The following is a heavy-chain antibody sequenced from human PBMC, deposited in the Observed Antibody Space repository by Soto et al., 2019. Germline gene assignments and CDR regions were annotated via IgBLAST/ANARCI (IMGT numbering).Heavy chain of an antibody. V-gene: IGHV4-34*01. J-gene: IGHJ4*02. CDR1: GGSFSGYY. CDR3: ASSIAVAGKNDY. CDR2: INHSGST. Sequence: QVQLQQWGAGLLKPSETLSLTCAVYGGSFSGYYWSWIRQPPGKGLEWIGEINHSGSTNYNPSLTSRGAISVDTSKIQFSLKLSSVTAADTAVYYCASSIAVAGKNDYWGQGTLVTVSS. D-gene: IGHD6-19*01.